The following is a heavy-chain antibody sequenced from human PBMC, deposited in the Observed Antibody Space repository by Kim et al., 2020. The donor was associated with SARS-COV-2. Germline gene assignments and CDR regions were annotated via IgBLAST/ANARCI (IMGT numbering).Heavy chain of an antibody. D-gene: IGHD3-16*01. V-gene: IGHV3-33*05. CDR1: GFTFSSYG. CDR3: ARDYTSIGVGGLDY. Sequence: GGSLRLSCAASGFTFSSYGMHWVRQAPGKGLEWVAVISYDGSNKYYADSVKGRFTISRDNSKNTLYLQMNSLRAEDTAVYYCARDYTSIGVGGLDYWGQGTLVTVSS. CDR2: ISYDGSNK. J-gene: IGHJ4*02.